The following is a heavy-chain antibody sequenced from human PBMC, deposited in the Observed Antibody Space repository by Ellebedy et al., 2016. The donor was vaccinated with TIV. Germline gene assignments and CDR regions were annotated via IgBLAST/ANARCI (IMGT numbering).Heavy chain of an antibody. D-gene: IGHD6-19*01. V-gene: IGHV4-31*03. J-gene: IGHJ5*02. CDR3: ARGQDKYPSSGWYDRGSRWFDP. Sequence: SETLSLTXTVSGGSISSGGYYWSWIRQHPGKGLEWIGYTYYSGSTYYNPSLKSRVTISVDTSKNQFSLKLSSVTAADTAVYYCARGQDKYPSSGWYDRGSRWFDPWGQGTLVTVSS. CDR2: TYYSGST. CDR1: GGSISSGGYY.